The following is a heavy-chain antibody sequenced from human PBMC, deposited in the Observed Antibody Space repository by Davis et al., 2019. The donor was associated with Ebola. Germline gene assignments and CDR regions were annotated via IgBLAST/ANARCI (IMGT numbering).Heavy chain of an antibody. J-gene: IGHJ4*02. CDR1: GFTFSSYW. Sequence: GESLKIFCAASGFTFSSYWMHWVRQAPGKGLVWVSRINSDGSSTSYADSVKGRFTISRDNAKNTLYLQMNSLRAEDTAVYYCARVGSSSWRYYFDYWGQGTLVTVSS. D-gene: IGHD6-13*01. CDR3: ARVGSSSWRYYFDY. V-gene: IGHV3-74*01. CDR2: INSDGSST.